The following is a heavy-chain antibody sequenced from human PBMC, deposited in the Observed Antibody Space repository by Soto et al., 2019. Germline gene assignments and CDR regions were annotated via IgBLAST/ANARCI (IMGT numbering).Heavy chain of an antibody. J-gene: IGHJ6*02. D-gene: IGHD3-10*01. V-gene: IGHV3-23*01. Sequence: PGGSLRLSCTASGFIFDSYAMSWVRQAPGKGLECISTISGSGHNTYYADSVKGRFTISRDSSKDTVYLQMNNLRADDTAVYFCGWGPDYRNNYYYGMDVWGQGTTVTVSS. CDR1: GFIFDSYA. CDR3: GWGPDYRNNYYYGMDV. CDR2: ISGSGHNT.